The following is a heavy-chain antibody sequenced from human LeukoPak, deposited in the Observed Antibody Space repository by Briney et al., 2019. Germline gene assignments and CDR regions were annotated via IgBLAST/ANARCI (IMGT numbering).Heavy chain of an antibody. CDR3: ARAACGGGTCYSFDY. D-gene: IGHD2-15*01. V-gene: IGHV4-30-4*08. CDR1: GGSISSGDHY. Sequence: SETLSLTCTVSGGSISSGDHYWTWIRQPPGKGLEWIGNVYYSGIAYYNPSLKSRVTMSVDTSNNQFSLRLSSVTAADTAVYYCARAACGGGTCYSFDYWGQGALVTVSS. J-gene: IGHJ4*02. CDR2: VYYSGIA.